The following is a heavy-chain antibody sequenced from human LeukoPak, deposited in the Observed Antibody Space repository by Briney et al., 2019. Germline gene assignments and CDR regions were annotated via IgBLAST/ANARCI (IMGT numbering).Heavy chain of an antibody. J-gene: IGHJ4*02. V-gene: IGHV3-23*01. D-gene: IGHD3-22*01. CDR3: AKENYDSSGYMNYYFDY. Sequence: GSLRLSCAASGFTFSSYAMSWVRQAPGKGLEWVSAISGSGGSTYYADSVKGRFTISRDNSKNTLYLQMNSLRAEDTAVYYCAKENYDSSGYMNYYFDYWGQGTLVTVSS. CDR1: GFTFSSYA. CDR2: ISGSGGST.